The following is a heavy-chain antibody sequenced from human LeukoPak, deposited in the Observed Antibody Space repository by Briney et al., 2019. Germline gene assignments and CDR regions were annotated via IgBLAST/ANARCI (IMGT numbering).Heavy chain of an antibody. CDR2: ISSSSSYI. CDR3: ARVKYNTYYYGSGSYSTFYFDY. Sequence: GGSLRLSCAASGFTFSSYEMNWVRQAPGKGLEWVSSISSSSSYIYYADSVKGRFTISRDNAKNSLYLQMNSLRAEDTAVYYCARVKYNTYYYGSGSYSTFYFDYWGQGILVTVSS. D-gene: IGHD3-10*01. J-gene: IGHJ4*02. V-gene: IGHV3-21*01. CDR1: GFTFSSYE.